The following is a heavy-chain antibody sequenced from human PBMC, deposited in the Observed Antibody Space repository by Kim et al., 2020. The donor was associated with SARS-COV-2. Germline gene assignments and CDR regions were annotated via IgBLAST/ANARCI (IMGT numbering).Heavy chain of an antibody. CDR1: GYTFSNHW. CDR2: IYPSDSDI. V-gene: IGHV5-51*01. CDR3: AKLYGGDPFDS. D-gene: IGHD3-10*01. J-gene: IGHJ4*02. Sequence: GESLKISCKGSGYTFSNHWIGWVRQMPGKGLEWIGIIYPSDSDIKYNPSLQGQVTISADKSISTAYLQWTSLQASDTAIYYCAKLYGGDPFDSWGQGTLVTVSS.